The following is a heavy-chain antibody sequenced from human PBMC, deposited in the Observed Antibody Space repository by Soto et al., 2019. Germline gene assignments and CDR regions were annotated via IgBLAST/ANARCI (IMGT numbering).Heavy chain of an antibody. CDR1: GFTFSSYA. CDR3: ATVSLALYYFDY. CDR2: ISYDGSNK. D-gene: IGHD2-15*01. Sequence: GGSLRLSCAAPGFTFSSYAMHWVRQAPGKGLEWVAVISYDGSNKYYADSVKGRFTISRDNSKNTLYLQMNSLRAEDTAVYYCATVSLALYYFDYWGQGTLVTVSS. J-gene: IGHJ4*02. V-gene: IGHV3-30-3*01.